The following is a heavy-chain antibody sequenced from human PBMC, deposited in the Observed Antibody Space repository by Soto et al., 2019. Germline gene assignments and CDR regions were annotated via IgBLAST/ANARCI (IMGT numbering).Heavy chain of an antibody. CDR1: GYSFTSYW. J-gene: IGHJ4*02. V-gene: IGHV5-51*01. Sequence: GESLKISCKGSGYSFTSYWIGWVRQMPGKGLEWMGIIYPGDSDTTYSPSFQGQVTISADKSISTAYLQWSSLKASDTAMYYCARAKVPGIAVAGPFDYWGQGTLVTVSS. CDR2: IYPGDSDT. CDR3: ARAKVPGIAVAGPFDY. D-gene: IGHD6-19*01.